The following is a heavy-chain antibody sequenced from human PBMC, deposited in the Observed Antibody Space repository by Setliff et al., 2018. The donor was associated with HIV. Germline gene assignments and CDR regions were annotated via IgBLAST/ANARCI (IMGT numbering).Heavy chain of an antibody. CDR3: ARGRSVVAALGSSYYFDY. V-gene: IGHV3-7*03. CDR2: IKQDGSEK. Sequence: GGSLRLSCAASEFTFNTYSMNWVRLAPGKGLEWVSANIKQDGSEKYYVDSVKGRFTISRDNAKKSLYLQMNSLRAEDTAMYYCARGRSVVAALGSSYYFDYWGQGTLVTVSS. D-gene: IGHD2-15*01. CDR1: EFTFNTYS. J-gene: IGHJ4*02.